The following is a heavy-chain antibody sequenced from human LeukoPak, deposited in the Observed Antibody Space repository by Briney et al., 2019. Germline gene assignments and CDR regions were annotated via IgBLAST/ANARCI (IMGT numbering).Heavy chain of an antibody. V-gene: IGHV3-30-3*01. D-gene: IGHD3-3*01. CDR3: ARAYYDFWSGYYNLGY. J-gene: IGHJ4*02. CDR2: ISYDGSNK. CDR1: GFTFSSYA. Sequence: GGSLRLSCAASGFTFSSYAMHWVRQAPGKGLEWVAVISYDGSNKYYADSVKGRFTISRDNSKNTLYLQMNSLRAEDTAVYYCARAYYDFWSGYYNLGYWGQGTLVTVSS.